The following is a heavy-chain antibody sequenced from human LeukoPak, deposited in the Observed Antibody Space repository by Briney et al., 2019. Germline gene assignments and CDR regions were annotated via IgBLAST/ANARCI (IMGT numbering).Heavy chain of an antibody. CDR3: VRSLDY. J-gene: IGHJ4*02. Sequence: GGSLRLSCAASGFTFRSHGMHWVRQAPGKGLEWVAFIWYDGSNKYYTDSVKGRFTISRDNSKNTVYLQMNSLRVEDTALYYCVRSLDYWGQGTLVTVSS. CDR1: GFTFRSHG. CDR2: IWYDGSNK. V-gene: IGHV3-33*01.